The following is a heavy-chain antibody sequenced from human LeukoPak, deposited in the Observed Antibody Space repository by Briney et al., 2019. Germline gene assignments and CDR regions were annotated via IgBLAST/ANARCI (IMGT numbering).Heavy chain of an antibody. D-gene: IGHD5-12*01. V-gene: IGHV4-59*01. CDR3: ARVGGYDYSDAFDI. CDR1: GGSISSYY. CDR2: IYYSGST. Sequence: TSETLSLTCTVSGGSISSYYWSWIRQPPGKGLEWIGYIYYSGSTYYNPSLKSRVTISVDTSKNQFSPKLSSVTAADTAVYYCARVGGYDYSDAFDIWGQGTMVTVSS. J-gene: IGHJ3*02.